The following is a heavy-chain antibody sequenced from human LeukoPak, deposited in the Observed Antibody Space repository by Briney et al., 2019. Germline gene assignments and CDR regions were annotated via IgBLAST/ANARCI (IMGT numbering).Heavy chain of an antibody. D-gene: IGHD1-1*01. V-gene: IGHV4-34*01. J-gene: IGHJ4*02. CDR1: GGSFGGYY. Sequence: SETLSLTCAVYGGSFGGYYSGWISQPPGKGLGWVGAINNSGSTNYDPYLQSRVIISVDTSKDQFSLKLSSVAAADTAVCYCSRGGQLPYCDYWGQGTRV. CDR2: INNSGST. CDR3: SRGGQLPYCDY.